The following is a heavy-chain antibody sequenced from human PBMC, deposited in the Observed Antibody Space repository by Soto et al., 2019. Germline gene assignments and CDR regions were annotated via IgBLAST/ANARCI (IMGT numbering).Heavy chain of an antibody. D-gene: IGHD3-16*01. Sequence: GGSLRLSCAASGFSFNKYAMHWVRRAPGTGLEYVSGISDTGGSTSHADSVKGRFTISRDNSKDTLFLQMNSLRPEDTAVYYCVKASRGEFYYYYNGVDVWGQGTTVTVYS. CDR2: ISDTGGST. CDR3: VKASRGEFYYYYNGVDV. V-gene: IGHV3-64D*06. CDR1: GFSFNKYA. J-gene: IGHJ6*02.